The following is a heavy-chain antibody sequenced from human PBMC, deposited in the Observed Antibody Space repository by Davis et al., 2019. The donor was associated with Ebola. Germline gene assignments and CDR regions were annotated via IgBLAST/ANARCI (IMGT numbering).Heavy chain of an antibody. CDR3: VRQESYYGSVDF. J-gene: IGHJ4*02. Sequence: GESLKISCKGSGYSFTNYWIGWVRQMPGKGLECMGIIFPGDSDTRYSPSFQGQVTISADKSISTAYLQWSSLKASDSAMYYCVRQESYYGSVDFWGQGTLVTVSS. V-gene: IGHV5-51*01. CDR2: IFPGDSDT. CDR1: GYSFTNYW. D-gene: IGHD3-10*01.